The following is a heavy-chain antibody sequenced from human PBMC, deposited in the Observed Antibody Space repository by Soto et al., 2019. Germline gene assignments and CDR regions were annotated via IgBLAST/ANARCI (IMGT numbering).Heavy chain of an antibody. D-gene: IGHD3-16*01. Sequence: EVQLLESGGGLVQPGGSLRLSCAASGFTFGTYAMKWLRQAPGRGLECVSFISGSGRTTYYADSVKGRFTVSRDNSKNTMYLQMHSLRAEDTALYYCAKFRGPSYSYFYMDVWCKGTTVTVSS. CDR3: AKFRGPSYSYFYMDV. CDR1: GFTFGTYA. V-gene: IGHV3-23*01. J-gene: IGHJ6*03. CDR2: ISGSGRTT.